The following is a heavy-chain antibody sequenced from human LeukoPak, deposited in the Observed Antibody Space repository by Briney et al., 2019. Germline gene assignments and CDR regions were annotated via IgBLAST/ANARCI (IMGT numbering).Heavy chain of an antibody. CDR1: GGSFSGYY. J-gene: IGHJ1*01. V-gene: IGHV4-34*01. CDR2: INHSGST. Sequence: SETLSLTCAVYGGSFSGYYWSWIRQPPGKGLEWIGEINHSGSTNYNPSLKSRVTISVDTSKHQFSLKLSSVTAADTAVYYCARHYYDSSGYYPENFQHWGQGTLVTVSS. D-gene: IGHD3-22*01. CDR3: ARHYYDSSGYYPENFQH.